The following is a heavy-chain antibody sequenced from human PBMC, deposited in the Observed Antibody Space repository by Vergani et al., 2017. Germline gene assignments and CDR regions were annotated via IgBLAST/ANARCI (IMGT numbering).Heavy chain of an antibody. V-gene: IGHV1-18*01. D-gene: IGHD3-9*01. J-gene: IGHJ6*02. CDR1: TYTFRSFG. CDR3: ARDFPWDYDSMTGPLGYFYAMDV. Sequence: QSQLVQSGAEVRKPGASSKVFCKSFTYTFRSFGITWVRQAPGQGLEWMGWISGFSGDTNYAQKFQDRVTMTTDTSTATAYMELRNLRSDATAVYYCARDFPWDYDSMTGPLGYFYAMDVWGQGTAVTVS. CDR2: ISGFSGDT.